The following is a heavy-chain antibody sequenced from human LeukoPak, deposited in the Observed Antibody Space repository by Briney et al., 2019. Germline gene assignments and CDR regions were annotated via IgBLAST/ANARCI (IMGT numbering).Heavy chain of an antibody. Sequence: SETLSLTCTVSGCSISSYYWSWIRQPAGKGLEWIGRIYTSGSTNYNPSLKSRVTISIDKSKNHFSLNLSSVTDADTAVYYCARHDSIFAVLVPLDYWGQGTLVTVSS. CDR3: ARHDSIFAVLVPLDY. J-gene: IGHJ4*02. CDR2: IYTSGST. D-gene: IGHD3-3*01. CDR1: GCSISSYY. V-gene: IGHV4-4*07.